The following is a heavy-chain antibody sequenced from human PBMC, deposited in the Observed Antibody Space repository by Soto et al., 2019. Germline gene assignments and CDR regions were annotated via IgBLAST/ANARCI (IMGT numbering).Heavy chain of an antibody. J-gene: IGHJ5*02. CDR2: ISYDGSNK. Sequence: GGSLRLSCAASGFTFSSYGMHWVRQAPGKGLEWVAVISYDGSNKYYADSVKGRFTISRDNSKNTLYLQMNSLRAEDTAVYYCAKDTGYSSNLDPWGQETLVTVSS. CDR3: AKDTGYSSNLDP. D-gene: IGHD6-13*01. CDR1: GFTFSSYG. V-gene: IGHV3-30*18.